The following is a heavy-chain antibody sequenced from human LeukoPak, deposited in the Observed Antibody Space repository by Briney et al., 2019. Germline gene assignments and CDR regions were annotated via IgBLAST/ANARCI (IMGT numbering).Heavy chain of an antibody. CDR3: AEIEGSSSYYSDY. V-gene: IGHV3-30*18. D-gene: IGHD6-6*01. CDR1: GFTFSSYG. J-gene: IGHJ4*02. Sequence: GRSLRLSCAASGFTFSSYGMHWVRQAPGKGLEWMAIISYDGGSTSYADSVKGRFTISRDNSKNTLYLQMSSLRTEDTAVYYCAEIEGSSSYYSDYWGQETLVTVSS. CDR2: ISYDGGST.